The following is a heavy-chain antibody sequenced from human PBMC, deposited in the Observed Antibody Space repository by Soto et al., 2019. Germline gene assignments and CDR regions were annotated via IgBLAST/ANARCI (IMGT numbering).Heavy chain of an antibody. D-gene: IGHD3-22*01. Sequence: SETLSLTCTVSGGSISSYYWSWIRQPPGKGLEWIGYIYYSGSTNYNPSLKSRVTISVDTSKNQFSLKLSSVTAADTAVYYCARELYYYDSSGYQRFDPWGQGTLVTVSS. CDR3: ARELYYYDSSGYQRFDP. V-gene: IGHV4-59*01. CDR2: IYYSGST. CDR1: GGSISSYY. J-gene: IGHJ5*02.